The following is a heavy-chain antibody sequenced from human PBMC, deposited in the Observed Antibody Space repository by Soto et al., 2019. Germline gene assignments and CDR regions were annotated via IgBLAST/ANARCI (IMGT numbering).Heavy chain of an antibody. CDR2: IYSGGST. Sequence: GGSLRLSCAASGFTVSSNYMSWVRQAPGKGLEWVSVIYSGGSTYYADSVKGRFTISRDNSKNTLYLQMNSLRAEDTAVYYCARDRVEWTAHYYYYYGMDVWGQGTTVTVSS. J-gene: IGHJ6*02. CDR1: GFTVSSNY. V-gene: IGHV3-53*01. CDR3: ARDRVEWTAHYYYYYGMDV. D-gene: IGHD3-3*01.